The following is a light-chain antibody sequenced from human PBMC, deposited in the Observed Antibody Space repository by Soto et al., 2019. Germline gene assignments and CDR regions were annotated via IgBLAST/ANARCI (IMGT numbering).Light chain of an antibody. CDR2: DAS. V-gene: IGKV1-5*01. CDR1: QSISSW. CDR3: QQYNSYPWT. Sequence: DXQMTQSPSTXXAXVXXXXXXXCRASQSISSWLAWYQQKPGKAPKLLIYDASSLESGVPSRFSGSGSGTEFTLTIGSLQPDDFATYYCQQYNSYPWTFGQGTKVDIK. J-gene: IGKJ1*01.